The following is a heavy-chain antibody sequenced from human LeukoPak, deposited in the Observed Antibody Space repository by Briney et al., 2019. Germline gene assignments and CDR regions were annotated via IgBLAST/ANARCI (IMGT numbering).Heavy chain of an antibody. V-gene: IGHV5-51*01. Sequence: GESLKISCKGSGYSFISYWIGWVRQMPGKGLEWMGIIYPGDSDTRYSPSFQGQVTISADKSISTAYLQWSSLKASDTAMYYCARQGDCSGGSCYSSYWFDPWGQGTLVTVSS. D-gene: IGHD2-15*01. CDR1: GYSFISYW. CDR3: ARQGDCSGGSCYSSYWFDP. J-gene: IGHJ5*02. CDR2: IYPGDSDT.